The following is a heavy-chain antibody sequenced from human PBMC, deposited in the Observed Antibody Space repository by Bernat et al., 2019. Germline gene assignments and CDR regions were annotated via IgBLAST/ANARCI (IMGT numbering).Heavy chain of an antibody. J-gene: IGHJ6*02. CDR1: GFTFDDYA. Sequence: EVQLVESGGGVVQPGGSLRLSCAASGFTFDDYAMHWVRQAPGKGLEWVSLISGDGGSTYYADSVKGRFTISRDNSKNSLYLQMNSLRTEDTALYYCAKDISTIDYYCGMDVWGQGTTVTVSS. CDR2: ISGDGGST. D-gene: IGHD3-3*01. CDR3: AKDISTIDYYCGMDV. V-gene: IGHV3-43*02.